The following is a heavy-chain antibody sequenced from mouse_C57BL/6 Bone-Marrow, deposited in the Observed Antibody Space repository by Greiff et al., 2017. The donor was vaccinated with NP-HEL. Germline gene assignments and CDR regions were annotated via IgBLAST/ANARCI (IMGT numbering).Heavy chain of an antibody. CDR3: ARGGFPALDY. J-gene: IGHJ2*01. V-gene: IGHV1-50*01. CDR2: IDPSDSYT. Sequence: QVHVKQPGAELVKPGASVKLSCKASGYTFTSYWMQWVKQRPGQGLEWIGEIDPSDSYTNYNQKFKGKATLTVDTSSSTAYMQLSSLTSEDSAVYYCARGGFPALDYWGQGTTLTVSS. CDR1: GYTFTSYW.